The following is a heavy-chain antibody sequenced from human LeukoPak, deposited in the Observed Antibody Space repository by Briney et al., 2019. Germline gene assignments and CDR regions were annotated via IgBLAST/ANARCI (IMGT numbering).Heavy chain of an antibody. Sequence: SETLSLTCAVSGYSISSGYYWGWIRQPPGKGLEWIGTIYHSGSTYYNPSLKSRVTISVDTSKSQFSLKLSSVTAADTAVYCCARGEYSSGWYIDYWGQGTLVTVSS. CDR1: GYSISSGYY. CDR2: IYHSGST. D-gene: IGHD6-19*01. CDR3: ARGEYSSGWYIDY. V-gene: IGHV4-38-2*01. J-gene: IGHJ4*02.